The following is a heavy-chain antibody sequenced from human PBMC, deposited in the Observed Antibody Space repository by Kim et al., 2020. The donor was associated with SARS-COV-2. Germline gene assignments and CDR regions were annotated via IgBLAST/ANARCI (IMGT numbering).Heavy chain of an antibody. CDR1: GYSISSGYY. CDR3: ARDRPDIVVVVAANSFD. V-gene: IGHV4-38-2*02. D-gene: IGHD2-15*01. J-gene: IGHJ4*01. Sequence: SETLSLTCTVSGYSISSGYYWGWIRQPPGKGLEWIGSIYHSGSTYYNPSLKSRVTISVDTSKNQFSLKLSSVTAADTAVYYCARDRPDIVVVVAANSFD. CDR2: IYHSGST.